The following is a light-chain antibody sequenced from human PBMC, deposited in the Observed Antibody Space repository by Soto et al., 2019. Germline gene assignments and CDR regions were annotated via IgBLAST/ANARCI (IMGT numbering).Light chain of an antibody. CDR3: QLSGSTGP. J-gene: IGKJ2*01. Sequence: EIVLTQSPGTLSLSPGEGATLSCRASQSVSSGYLAWYQQKPGRAPRLLIYGASSRATGTPDGFSGSGSGPDFALLSSRLEPEDFEVDYCQLSGSTGPFGQGNKLEIK. V-gene: IGKV3-20*01. CDR2: GAS. CDR1: QSVSSGY.